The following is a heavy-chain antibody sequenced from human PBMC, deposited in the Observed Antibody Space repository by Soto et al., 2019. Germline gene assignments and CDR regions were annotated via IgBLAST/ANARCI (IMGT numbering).Heavy chain of an antibody. J-gene: IGHJ6*02. V-gene: IGHV4-31*03. CDR1: GGSISSGGYY. Sequence: KPSETLSLTCTVSGGSISSGGYYWSWIRQHPGKGLEWIGYIYYSGSTYYNPSLKSRVTISVDTSKNQFSLKLSSVTAADTAVYYCARDSSGYDSYYYYGMDVWGQGTTVTVSS. CDR3: ARDSSGYDSYYYYGMDV. D-gene: IGHD5-12*01. CDR2: IYYSGST.